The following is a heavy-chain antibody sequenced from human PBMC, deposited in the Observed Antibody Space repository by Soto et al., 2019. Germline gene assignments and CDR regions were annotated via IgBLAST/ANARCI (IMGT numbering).Heavy chain of an antibody. CDR2: IYPGDSDT. D-gene: IGHD6-13*01. CDR3: ARTAAAGKYYYGVDV. J-gene: IGHJ6*02. V-gene: IGHV5-51*01. CDR1: GYSFTSYW. Sequence: GESLKIACKGSGYSFTSYWIGWVRQMPGKGLEWMGIIYPGDSDTRYSPSFQGQVTISADKSITTAYLQWSSLKASDTAMYYCARTAAAGKYYYGVDVWGQGTTVTVSS.